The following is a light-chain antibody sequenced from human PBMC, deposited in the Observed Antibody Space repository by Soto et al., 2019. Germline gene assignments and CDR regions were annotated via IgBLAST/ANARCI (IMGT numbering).Light chain of an antibody. Sequence: RSTWSRSASQSVGYNVAWYQQIPGQPPKLLIFGASSRATGIPDRFSGSGSGTDFTLTISGLEAEQLTRSPCQRDRGPPCTVGLGTRLEIK. J-gene: IGKJ5*01. CDR3: QRDRGPPCT. CDR2: GAS. CDR1: QSVGYN. V-gene: IGKV3-20*01.